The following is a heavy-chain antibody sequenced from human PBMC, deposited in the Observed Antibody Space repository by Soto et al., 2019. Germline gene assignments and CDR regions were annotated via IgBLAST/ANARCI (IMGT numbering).Heavy chain of an antibody. CDR3: ARECNGGDPDWFDP. Sequence: ASVKVSCKASGYTFTSYAMHWVRQAPGQRLEWMGWINAGNGNTKYSQKFQGRVTITRDTSKSTAYLQLSSLRYEDTAVYYCARECNGGDPDWFDPWGQGTPVTGSS. V-gene: IGHV1-3*01. J-gene: IGHJ5*02. CDR2: INAGNGNT. D-gene: IGHD2-15*01. CDR1: GYTFTSYA.